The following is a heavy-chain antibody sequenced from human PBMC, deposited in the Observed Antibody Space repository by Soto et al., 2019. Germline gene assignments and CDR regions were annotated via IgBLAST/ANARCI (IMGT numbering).Heavy chain of an antibody. J-gene: IGHJ4*02. D-gene: IGHD5-18*01. CDR2: IHGDGGKI. V-gene: IGHV3-7*01. CDR3: ARDFYGGYTYGPGDY. Sequence: VGSLRLSCAASGFMFSAYWMSWVRQAPGKGLEWVANIHGDGGKIYYVDSVKGRFTISRDNAKRSLYLQMNSLRAEDTAVYYCARDFYGGYTYGPGDYWGQGALVTVSS. CDR1: GFMFSAYW.